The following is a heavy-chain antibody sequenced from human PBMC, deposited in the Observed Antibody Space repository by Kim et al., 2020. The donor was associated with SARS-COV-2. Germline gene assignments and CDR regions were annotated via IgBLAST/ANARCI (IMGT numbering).Heavy chain of an antibody. CDR2: ISYDGSNK. CDR1: GFTFSSYA. V-gene: IGHV3-30*04. D-gene: IGHD6-13*01. Sequence: GGSLRLSCVASGFTFSSYAMHWVRQAPGKGLEWVAVISYDGSNKYYADSVKGRFTISRDNSKNTLYLQMNSLRAEDTAVYYCARDPPSKAAAGIYYYYGMDVWGQGTTVTVSS. CDR3: ARDPPSKAAAGIYYYYGMDV. J-gene: IGHJ6*02.